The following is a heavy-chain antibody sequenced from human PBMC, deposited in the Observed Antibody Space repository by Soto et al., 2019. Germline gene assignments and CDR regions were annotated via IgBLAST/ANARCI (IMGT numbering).Heavy chain of an antibody. CDR1: GFTFSSYA. CDR2: ISYDGSNK. J-gene: IGHJ1*01. V-gene: IGHV3-30-3*01. CDR3: ARTELGSGVSAEYFQH. Sequence: QVQLVESGGGVVQPGRSLRLSCAASGFTFSSYAMHWVRQAPGKGLEWVAVISYDGSNKYYADSVKGRFTISRDNSKNTLYLQMNSLRAEDTAVYYCARTELGSGVSAEYFQHWGQGTLVTVS. D-gene: IGHD2-15*01.